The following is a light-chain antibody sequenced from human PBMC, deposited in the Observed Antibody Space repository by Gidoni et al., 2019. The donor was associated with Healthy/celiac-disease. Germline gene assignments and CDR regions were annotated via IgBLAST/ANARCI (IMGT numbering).Light chain of an antibody. CDR3: QQYYSTPPWT. CDR1: QSVLYSSNNKNY. J-gene: IGKJ1*01. Sequence: DIVMTQSPDSLAVSLGERATIYCKSSQSVLYSSNNKNYLAWYQQKPGQPPKLLIYWASTRESGVSDRFSGSGSGTDFTLTISSLQAEDVAVYYCQQYYSTPPWTFGQGTKVEIK. V-gene: IGKV4-1*01. CDR2: WAS.